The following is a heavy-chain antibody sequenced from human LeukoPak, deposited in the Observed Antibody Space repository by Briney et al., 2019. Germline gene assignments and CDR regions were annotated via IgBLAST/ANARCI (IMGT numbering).Heavy chain of an antibody. V-gene: IGHV4-61*02. CDR1: GGSISRSSYY. CDR3: ARDVRYCSSTSCYRIDP. Sequence: PSETLSLTCTVSGGSISRSSYYWGWIRQPAGKGLEWIGRIYTSGSTNYNPSLKSRVTMSVDTSKNQFSMKLSSVTAADTAVYYCARDVRYCSSTSCYRIDPWGQGTLVTVSS. D-gene: IGHD2-2*01. CDR2: IYTSGST. J-gene: IGHJ5*02.